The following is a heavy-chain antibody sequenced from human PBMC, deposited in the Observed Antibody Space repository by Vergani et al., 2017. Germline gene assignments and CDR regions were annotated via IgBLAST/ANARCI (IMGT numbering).Heavy chain of an antibody. D-gene: IGHD6-19*01. CDR3: AKGSVDSSGWYYLDY. V-gene: IGHV3-33*06. J-gene: IGHJ4*02. Sequence: QVQLVESGGGVVQPGRSLRLSCAASGFSFSSYGMHWVRQAPGKGLQWVAVIWYNGDNKYYAGSVKGRFTISRDNSRNTLSLQMNSLRAEDTAVYYCAKGSVDSSGWYYLDYWGQGTLVTVSS. CDR1: GFSFSSYG. CDR2: IWYNGDNK.